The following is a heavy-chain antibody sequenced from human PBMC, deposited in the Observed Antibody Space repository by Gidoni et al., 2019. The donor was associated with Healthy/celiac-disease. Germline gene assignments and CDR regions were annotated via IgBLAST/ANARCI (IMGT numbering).Heavy chain of an antibody. CDR2: ISYDGSNK. CDR3: ARDEGVGAFYFDY. CDR1: GFTFSSYA. Sequence: QVQLVESGGGVVQPGRSLRLSCAASGFTFSSYAMHWVRQAPGKGLEWVAVISYDGSNKYYADSVKGRFTISRDNSKNTLYLQMNSLRAEDTAVYYCARDEGVGAFYFDYWGQGTLVTVSS. V-gene: IGHV3-30-3*01. J-gene: IGHJ4*02. D-gene: IGHD1-26*01.